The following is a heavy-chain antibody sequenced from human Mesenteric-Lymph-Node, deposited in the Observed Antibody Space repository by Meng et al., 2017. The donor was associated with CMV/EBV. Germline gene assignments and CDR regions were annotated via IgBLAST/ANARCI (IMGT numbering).Heavy chain of an antibody. V-gene: IGHV3-23*03. CDR3: AKRSLSDAFDI. CDR2: IHSGDRRT. CDR1: GFTFIDYG. J-gene: IGHJ3*02. Sequence: EGSLRLSCVASGFTFIDYGMNWVRQAPGKGLEWVSVIHSGDRRTYYADSAKGRFTISRDNSKNTLFLQMNSLRAEDTAVYYCAKRSLSDAFDIWGQGTLVTVSS. D-gene: IGHD3-10*01.